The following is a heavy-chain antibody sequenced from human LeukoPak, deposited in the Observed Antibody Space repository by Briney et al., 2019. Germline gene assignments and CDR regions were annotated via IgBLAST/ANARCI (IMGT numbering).Heavy chain of an antibody. V-gene: IGHV3-30*02. J-gene: IGHJ5*02. CDR2: IRYDGSNK. D-gene: IGHD6-13*01. Sequence: GGSLRLSCAASGFTFSSYSMNWARQAPGKGLEWVAFIRYDGSNKYYADSVKGRFTISRDNSKNTLYLQMNSLRAEDTAVYYCAKEEGSSWQYNWFDPWGQGTLVTVSS. CDR1: GFTFSSYS. CDR3: AKEEGSSWQYNWFDP.